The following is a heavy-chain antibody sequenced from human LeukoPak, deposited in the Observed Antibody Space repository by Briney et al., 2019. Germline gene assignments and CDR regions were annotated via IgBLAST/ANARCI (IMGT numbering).Heavy chain of an antibody. J-gene: IGHJ4*02. CDR1: GGSISSGDYY. Sequence: TSETLSLTCTVSGGSISSGDYYWSWLRQPPGKGLEWIGYIYYSGSTYYNPSLKSRVTISVDTSKNQFSLKLSSVTAADTAVYYCAREYDSSGYYSFDYWGQGTLVTVSS. V-gene: IGHV4-30-4*01. CDR2: IYYSGST. CDR3: AREYDSSGYYSFDY. D-gene: IGHD3-22*01.